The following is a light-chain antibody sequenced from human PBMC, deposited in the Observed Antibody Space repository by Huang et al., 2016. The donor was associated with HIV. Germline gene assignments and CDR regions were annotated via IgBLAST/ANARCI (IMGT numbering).Light chain of an antibody. V-gene: IGKV3D-20*01. J-gene: IGKJ2*01. Sequence: IVLTQSPATLSLSPGERATLTCGASQSVGNNYLAGYQQKPGLAPRLLIYDAHVRATGIPDRFSGSGSGTDFTLTISRLEPEDFAMYYCQQYSTSSYTFGQGTKVDI. CDR3: QQYSTSSYT. CDR1: QSVGNNY. CDR2: DAH.